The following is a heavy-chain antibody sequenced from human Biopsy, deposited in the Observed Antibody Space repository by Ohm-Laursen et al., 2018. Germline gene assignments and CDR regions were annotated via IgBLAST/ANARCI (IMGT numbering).Heavy chain of an antibody. D-gene: IGHD3-16*01. V-gene: IGHV4-59*08. J-gene: IGHJ4*02. Sequence: SETLSLTWTVSGGSIKSYYWSWIRQPPGKGLEWIGYISYSGSTSYNPSLKSRVTISADTSKNHLSLTLSSLTAADTAVYFCAKQWSYYESFTQHYRGDFDYWGQGTLVIVSS. CDR1: GGSIKSYY. CDR2: ISYSGST. CDR3: AKQWSYYESFTQHYRGDFDY.